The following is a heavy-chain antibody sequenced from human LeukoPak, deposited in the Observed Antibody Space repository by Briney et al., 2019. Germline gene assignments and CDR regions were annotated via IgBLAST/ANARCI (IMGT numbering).Heavy chain of an antibody. CDR1: GGSINSPNYY. V-gene: IGHV4-61*02. Sequence: SQTLSLTCTVSGGSINSPNYYWSWIRQPAGKGLEWIGRISTTGSTSYGPSLKSRVIISIDTSKNQFSLRLSSATAADTAVYYCASHQYGSGSYYHDYWGQGALVTVSS. CDR3: ASHQYGSGSYYHDY. CDR2: ISTTGST. D-gene: IGHD3-10*01. J-gene: IGHJ4*02.